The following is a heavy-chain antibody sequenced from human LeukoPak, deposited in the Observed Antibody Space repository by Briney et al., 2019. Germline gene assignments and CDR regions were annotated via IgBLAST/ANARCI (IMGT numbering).Heavy chain of an antibody. CDR1: GFTFSSYW. V-gene: IGHV3-7*01. CDR2: IKQDGSEK. Sequence: PGGSLRLSCAAPGFTFSSYWMSWVRQPPGKGLEWVANIKQDGSEKYYVDSVKGRFTISRDNAKNSLFLQMNSLRAEDTAVYYCARHKASYHYHSSGGAFDIWGQGTMVTVSS. J-gene: IGHJ3*02. D-gene: IGHD3-22*01. CDR3: ARHKASYHYHSSGGAFDI.